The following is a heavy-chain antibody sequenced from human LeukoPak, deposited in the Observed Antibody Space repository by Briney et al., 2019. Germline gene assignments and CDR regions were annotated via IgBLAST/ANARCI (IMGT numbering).Heavy chain of an antibody. D-gene: IGHD3/OR15-3a*01. CDR1: GGSFSGYY. CDR2: INHSGST. J-gene: IGHJ3*02. V-gene: IGHV4-34*01. Sequence: SETLSLTCAVYGGSFSGYYWSWIRQPPGKGLEWIGEINHSGSTNYNPSLKSRVTISVDTSKNQFSLKLSSVTAADTAVYYCARVRTSGAFDIWGQGTMVTVSS. CDR3: ARVRTSGAFDI.